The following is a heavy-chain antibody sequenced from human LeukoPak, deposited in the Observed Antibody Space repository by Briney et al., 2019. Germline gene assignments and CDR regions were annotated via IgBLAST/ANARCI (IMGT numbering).Heavy chain of an antibody. Sequence: GGSLRLSCAASGFTFSSYGMHWVRQAPGKGLEWVAFIRYDGSNKYYADSVKGRLTISRGNSKNTLYLQMNSLRAEDTAVYYCARERPDYYDILTGDYKAFDYWGQGTLVTVSS. D-gene: IGHD3-9*01. CDR1: GFTFSSYG. CDR3: ARERPDYYDILTGDYKAFDY. J-gene: IGHJ4*02. V-gene: IGHV3-30*02. CDR2: IRYDGSNK.